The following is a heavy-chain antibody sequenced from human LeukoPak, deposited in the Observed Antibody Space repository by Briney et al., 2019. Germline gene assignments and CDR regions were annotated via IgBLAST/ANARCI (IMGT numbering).Heavy chain of an antibody. J-gene: IGHJ5*02. D-gene: IGHD3-3*01. CDR1: GYTFTYRY. CDR3: ARGPHKRTYDRDNWFDP. Sequence: ASVKVSCKASGYTFTYRYLHWVRQAPGQALEWMGWITPFNGNTNYAQKFQDRVTITRDRSMSTAYMELSSLRSEDTAMYYCARGPHKRTYDRDNWFDPWGQGTLVTVSS. CDR2: ITPFNGNT. V-gene: IGHV1-45*02.